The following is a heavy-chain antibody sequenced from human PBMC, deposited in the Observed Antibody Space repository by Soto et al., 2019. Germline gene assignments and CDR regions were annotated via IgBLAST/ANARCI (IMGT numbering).Heavy chain of an antibody. CDR3: ARMAKFGPLNWFDP. D-gene: IGHD3-16*01. Sequence: SVKVDCPASGYLFINNDLIWVRQATGQGVEWMGWMNPGSCDTGYAQKFQCRVTMTRDISIATAYMELSSLRSDDTAIYYCARMAKFGPLNWFDPWGQGTLLTVSS. CDR2: MNPGSCDT. V-gene: IGHV1-8*01. CDR1: GYLFINND. J-gene: IGHJ5*02.